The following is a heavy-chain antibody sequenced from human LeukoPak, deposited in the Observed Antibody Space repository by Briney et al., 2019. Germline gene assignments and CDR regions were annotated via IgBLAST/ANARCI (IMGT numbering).Heavy chain of an antibody. CDR2: ISYDGSNR. D-gene: IGHD3-22*01. CDR3: ANGNYYDSSGYPY. V-gene: IGHV3-30*04. CDR1: GFTFSSYA. J-gene: IGHJ4*02. Sequence: PGGSLRLSCTASGFTFSSYAMHWVRQAPGKGLEWVAAISYDGSNRYYADSVKGRFTISRDNSKNTLYLQMNSLRAEDTAVYYCANGNYYDSSGYPYWGQGTLVTVSS.